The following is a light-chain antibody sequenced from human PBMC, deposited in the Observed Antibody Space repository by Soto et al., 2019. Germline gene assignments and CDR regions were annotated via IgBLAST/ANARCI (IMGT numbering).Light chain of an antibody. Sequence: DLPMTQSPSSLSASVGDRVTITCRASQSISTFLNWYQQKPGKAPNLLVFGASSLQSGVPSRFSGSGSGADFTLSISSLQPEDFATYYCQQTYSTPWTFGQGTKVEI. V-gene: IGKV1-39*01. CDR2: GAS. J-gene: IGKJ1*01. CDR3: QQTYSTPWT. CDR1: QSISTF.